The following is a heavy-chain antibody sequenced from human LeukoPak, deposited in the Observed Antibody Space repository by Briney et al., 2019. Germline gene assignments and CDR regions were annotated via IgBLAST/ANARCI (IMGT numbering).Heavy chain of an antibody. CDR2: IIPIFGTA. D-gene: IGHD5-12*01. CDR3: AREGYSGYDYANPNYYYYMDV. J-gene: IGHJ6*03. V-gene: IGHV1-69*13. CDR1: GGTFSSYA. Sequence: ASVKVSCKASGGTFSSYAISWVRQAPGQGLEWMGGIIPIFGTANYAQKFQGRVTITADESTSTAYMELSSLRSEDTAVYYCAREGYSGYDYANPNYYYYMDVWGKGTTVTISS.